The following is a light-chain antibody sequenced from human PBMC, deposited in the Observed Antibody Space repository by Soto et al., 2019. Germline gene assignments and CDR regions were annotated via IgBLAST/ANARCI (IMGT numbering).Light chain of an antibody. CDR1: QSISRN. CDR3: PQYENWPKT. V-gene: IGKV3-15*01. CDR2: GAS. J-gene: IGKJ1*01. Sequence: EIVITQSPPTLSVSPGERATLSCRASQSISRNLAWFQQKPGQAPSLLIFGASTRAAGIPARFSGSGSGTDFTLTISHMQSEDFAVYFCPQYENWPKTFGQGTKVEI.